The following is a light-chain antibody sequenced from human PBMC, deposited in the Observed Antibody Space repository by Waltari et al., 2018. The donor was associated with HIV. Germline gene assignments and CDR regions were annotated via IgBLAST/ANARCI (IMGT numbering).Light chain of an antibody. Sequence: VLTQSPGTLSVSPGERATLSCRASQRIDTTSLSWYQQKPGQAPRLVIYGASTRASGIPPRFSGSGSGTDFTLTISSLQPEDFASYYCPQDYNLPGAFGQGTRVEIK. J-gene: IGKJ1*01. CDR3: PQDYNLPGA. V-gene: IGKV3D-7*01. CDR2: GAS. CDR1: QRIDTTS.